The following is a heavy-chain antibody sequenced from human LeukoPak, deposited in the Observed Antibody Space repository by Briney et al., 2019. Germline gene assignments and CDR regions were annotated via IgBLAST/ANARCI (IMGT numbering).Heavy chain of an antibody. V-gene: IGHV5-51*01. J-gene: IGHJ4*02. Sequence: GESLKISCKGSGYSFTSYWIGWVRQMPGKGLEWMGIIYPGESDTRYSPSFQGQVTISADKSISTAYLQWSSLKASDTAMYYCARINSPYYDFWSGYYPLWGQGTLVTVSS. CDR2: IYPGESDT. CDR1: GYSFTSYW. CDR3: ARINSPYYDFWSGYYPL. D-gene: IGHD3-3*01.